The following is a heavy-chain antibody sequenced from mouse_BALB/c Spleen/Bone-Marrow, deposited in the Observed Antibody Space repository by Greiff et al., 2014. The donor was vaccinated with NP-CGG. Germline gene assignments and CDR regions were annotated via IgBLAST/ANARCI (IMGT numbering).Heavy chain of an antibody. CDR1: GFTFTDYF. D-gene: IGHD5-1*01. V-gene: IGHV7-3*02. Sequence: EVQRVESGGGLVQPGGSLRLSCTTSGFTFTDYFMTWVRQPPGKALEWLGFIRNKPNGYTTEYNPSVKGRFTISRDNSQGILYLQMNTLRAEDSAIYYCARDYSGYFDFWGQGTTLTASS. J-gene: IGHJ2*01. CDR2: IRNKPNGYTT. CDR3: ARDYSGYFDF.